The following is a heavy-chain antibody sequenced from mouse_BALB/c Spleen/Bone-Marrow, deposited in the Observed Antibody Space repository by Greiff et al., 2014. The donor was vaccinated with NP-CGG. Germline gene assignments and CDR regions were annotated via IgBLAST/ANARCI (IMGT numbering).Heavy chain of an antibody. V-gene: IGHV5-6-3*01. CDR1: GFTFRSYG. CDR3: ARDYYGSSFDY. D-gene: IGHD1-1*01. CDR2: INSNGGST. J-gene: IGHJ2*01. Sequence: EVQVVESGGGLVQPGGSLKLSCAASGFTFRSYGMSWVRQTPDKRLELVATINSNGGSTYYPDSVKGRFTISRDNAKNTLYLQMSSLKSEDTAMYYCARDYYGSSFDYWGQGTTRTVSS.